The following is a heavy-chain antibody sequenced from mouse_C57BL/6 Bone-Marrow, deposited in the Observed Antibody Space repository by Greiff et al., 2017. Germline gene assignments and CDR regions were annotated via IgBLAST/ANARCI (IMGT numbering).Heavy chain of an antibody. CDR3: ARNHYYGSSNDFDY. CDR2: INPNNGGT. CDR1: GYTFTDYY. D-gene: IGHD1-1*01. Sequence: EVQLQQSGPELVKPGASVKISCKASGYTFTDYYMNWVKQSHGRSLAWIGDINPNNGGTSYNQKFKGKATLTVDKSSSTAYMELRSLTSEDSAVYYCARNHYYGSSNDFDYWGQGTTLTVSS. V-gene: IGHV1-26*01. J-gene: IGHJ2*01.